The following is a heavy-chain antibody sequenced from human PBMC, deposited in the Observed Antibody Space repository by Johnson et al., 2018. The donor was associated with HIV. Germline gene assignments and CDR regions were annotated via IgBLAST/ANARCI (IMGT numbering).Heavy chain of an antibody. V-gene: IGHV3-7*01. J-gene: IGHJ3*02. D-gene: IGHD6-13*01. CDR1: GFTFISYW. CDR3: ARTLRRYSSSCYSAFDI. CDR2: IKQDGSEK. Sequence: VQVVESGGGLVQPGGSLRLSCAASGFTFISYWMSWVRQAPGKGLEWVANIKQDGSEKYYGDSVKGRFTISRDNAKISLYLQMKSLRAEDTAVYYCARTLRRYSSSCYSAFDIWGQGTMVTVSS.